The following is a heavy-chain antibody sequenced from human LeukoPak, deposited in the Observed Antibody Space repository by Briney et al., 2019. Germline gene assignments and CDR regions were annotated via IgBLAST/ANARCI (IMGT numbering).Heavy chain of an antibody. Sequence: GGSLRLSCAASGFTFSSYAMSWVRQAPGKGLEWVSALSGSGANTYYADSVKGRFTISRNNSKNTLYLQVNSLRAEDTAVYYCAKGVGCSGGTCYSGHGMDVWGQGTTVTVSS. D-gene: IGHD2-15*01. CDR1: GFTFSSYA. V-gene: IGHV3-23*01. CDR3: AKGVGCSGGTCYSGHGMDV. CDR2: LSGSGANT. J-gene: IGHJ6*02.